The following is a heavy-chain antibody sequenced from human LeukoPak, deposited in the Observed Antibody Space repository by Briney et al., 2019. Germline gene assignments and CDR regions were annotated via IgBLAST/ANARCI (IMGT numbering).Heavy chain of an antibody. CDR3: ARDSGSMVRGVINWFDP. CDR2: INPNSGGT. V-gene: IGHV1-2*02. CDR1: GYTFCNYG. D-gene: IGHD3-10*01. Sequence: ASVKVSCKAAGYTFCNYGIKWVRQAPGQGLEWMGWINPNSGGTNYAQKFQGRVTMTRDTSISTAYMELSRLRSDDTAVYYCARDSGSMVRGVINWFDPWGQGTLVTVSS. J-gene: IGHJ5*02.